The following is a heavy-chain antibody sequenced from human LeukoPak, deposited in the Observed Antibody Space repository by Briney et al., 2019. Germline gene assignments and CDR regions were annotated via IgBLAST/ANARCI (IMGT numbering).Heavy chain of an antibody. Sequence: PGGSLRLSCAASGFTFSSYWMHWVRQAPGKGLVWVSRINTDGSSTTYADSVKGRLTISRDNAKNTLYLQMNSLRAEDTAVYYCARASYYYENWFDPWGQGTLVTVSS. J-gene: IGHJ5*02. CDR2: INTDGSST. CDR3: ARASYYYENWFDP. V-gene: IGHV3-74*01. D-gene: IGHD3-22*01. CDR1: GFTFSSYW.